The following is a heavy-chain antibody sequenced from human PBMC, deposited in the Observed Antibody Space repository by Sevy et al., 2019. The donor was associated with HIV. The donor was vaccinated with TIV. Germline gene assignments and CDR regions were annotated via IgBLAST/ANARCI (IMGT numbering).Heavy chain of an antibody. CDR1: GGSFSGYY. J-gene: IGHJ4*02. CDR3: GRGFYNHFGVVVAATSTFDY. Sequence: SETLSLTCAVYGGSFSGYYWSWIRQPPGKGLEWIGEINHSGSTNYNPSLKSRVTISVDTSKNQFSRKLRSVTAADTAVYYCGRGFYNHFGVVVAATSTFDYWVQGTLVTVSS. V-gene: IGHV4-34*01. D-gene: IGHD2-15*01. CDR2: INHSGST.